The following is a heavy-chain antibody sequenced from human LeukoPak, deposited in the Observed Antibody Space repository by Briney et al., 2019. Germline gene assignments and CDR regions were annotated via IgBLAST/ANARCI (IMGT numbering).Heavy chain of an antibody. D-gene: IGHD4-17*01. V-gene: IGHV4-59*01. CDR3: ARDYGDYPL. Sequence: GSLRLSCAASGFTFSDYYMSWIRQPPGKGLEWIGYIYYSGSTNYNPSLKSRVTISVDTSKNQFSLKLSSVTAADTAVYYCARDYGDYPLWGQGTLVTVSS. CDR2: IYYSGST. CDR1: GFTFSDYY. J-gene: IGHJ4*02.